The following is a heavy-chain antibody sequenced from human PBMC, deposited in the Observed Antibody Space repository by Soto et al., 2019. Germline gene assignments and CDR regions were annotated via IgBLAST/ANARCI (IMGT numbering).Heavy chain of an antibody. CDR2: ITGSAYST. J-gene: IGHJ4*02. CDR1: GFTFSSYA. CDR3: ANHVTFAGAKYVDC. V-gene: IGHV3-23*01. D-gene: IGHD3-16*01. Sequence: EVQLLESGGGLVQPGGSLRLSCAASGFTFSSYAMSWVRQAPGKGLEWVSGITGSAYSTYYADSVKGRFTISRDNSKNTLYLQMNSLRAEDTAVFYCANHVTFAGAKYVDCWGRGTLVTVSS.